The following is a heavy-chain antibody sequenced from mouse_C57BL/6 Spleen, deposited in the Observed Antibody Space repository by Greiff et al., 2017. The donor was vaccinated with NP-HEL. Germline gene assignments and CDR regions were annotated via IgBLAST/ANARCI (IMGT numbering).Heavy chain of an antibody. CDR3: ARLREYFDV. J-gene: IGHJ1*03. CDR2: ISYDGSN. V-gene: IGHV3-6*01. CDR1: GYSITSGYY. Sequence: DVKLQESGPGLVKPSQSLSLTCSVTGYSITSGYYWNWIRQFPGNKLEWMGYISYDGSNNYNPSLKNRISITRDTSKNQFFLKLNSVTTEDTATYYCARLREYFDVWGTGTTVTVSS. D-gene: IGHD2-4*01.